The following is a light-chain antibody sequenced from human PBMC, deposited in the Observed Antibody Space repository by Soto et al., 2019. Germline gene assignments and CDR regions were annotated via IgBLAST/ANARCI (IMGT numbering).Light chain of an antibody. J-gene: IGKJ1*01. CDR2: NTF. CDR3: QLYGGSPKT. Sequence: EVVLTQSPGTLSLSPGERATLSCRASQSVVNYQLAWYRQKPGQAPRLLIYNTFHRSTGIPDRFSGTGSETDFTLTISRLEPEDFAVYYCQLYGGSPKTFGQGTKVDIK. V-gene: IGKV3-20*01. CDR1: QSVVNYQ.